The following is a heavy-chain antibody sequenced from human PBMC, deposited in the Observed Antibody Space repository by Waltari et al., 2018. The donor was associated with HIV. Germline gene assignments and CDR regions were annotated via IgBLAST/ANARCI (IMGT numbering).Heavy chain of an antibody. CDR2: NRSKPYGGKR. V-gene: IGHV3-49*03. CDR3: ARGVNLRCTGDCYSAY. D-gene: IGHD2-21*02. J-gene: IGHJ4*02. CDR1: GFNFGAYA. Sequence: EVHLVESGGGLVQPGRSLRLSCKASGFNFGAYAVTWFRQAPGKGLGWVGCNRSKPYGGKREYAASVKGRFTISRDESKNIAFLQMDSLKIEDTAVYYCARGVNLRCTGDCYSAYWGQGTLVTVSS.